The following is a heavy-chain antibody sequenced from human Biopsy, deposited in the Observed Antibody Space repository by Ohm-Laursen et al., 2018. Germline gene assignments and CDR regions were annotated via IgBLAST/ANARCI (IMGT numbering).Heavy chain of an antibody. J-gene: IGHJ3*02. D-gene: IGHD1-1*01. Sequence: SLRLSCAASGFTFTSNAMNWVCQAPGQGLERVSAITVSADTTYYADSVRGRFTVSRDNSQNTLYLQMNSLRAEDTAIYYCAKGRVGNSGSLDIWGHGTMVTVSS. CDR3: AKGRVGNSGSLDI. CDR2: ITVSADTT. V-gene: IGHV3-23*01. CDR1: GFTFTSNA.